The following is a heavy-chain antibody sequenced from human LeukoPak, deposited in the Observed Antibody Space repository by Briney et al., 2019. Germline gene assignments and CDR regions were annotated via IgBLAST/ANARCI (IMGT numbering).Heavy chain of an antibody. CDR1: GFTFSSYA. CDR2: XXXXXXST. V-gene: IGHV3-23*01. CDR3: AKVALKAGGYSGYGDYFDY. Sequence: GGSLRLSCAASGFTFSSYAMSWVRQAPGKGXXXXXXXXXXXXSTYYADSVKGRFTISRDNSKNTLYLQMNSLRAEAPAVYYCAKVALKAGGYSGYGDYFDYWGQGTLVTVSS. J-gene: IGHJ4*02. D-gene: IGHD5-12*01.